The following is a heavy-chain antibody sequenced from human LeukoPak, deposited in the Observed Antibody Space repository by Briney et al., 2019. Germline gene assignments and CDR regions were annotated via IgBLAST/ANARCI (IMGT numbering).Heavy chain of an antibody. CDR2: ISSSSSYI. J-gene: IGHJ4*02. Sequence: GGSLRLSCAASGFTFSSYSMNWINQAPGKGLEWNSSISSSSSYIYYADSVKGRFTISRDNAKNSLYLQMNSLRAEDTAVYYCAGGVAVDTGVDYWGQGTLVTVSS. V-gene: IGHV3-21*01. D-gene: IGHD5-18*01. CDR1: GFTFSSYS. CDR3: AGGVAVDTGVDY.